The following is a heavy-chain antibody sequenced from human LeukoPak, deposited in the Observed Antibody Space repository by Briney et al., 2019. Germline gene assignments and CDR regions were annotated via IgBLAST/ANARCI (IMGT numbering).Heavy chain of an antibody. Sequence: PGGSLRLSCAASGFTFSSYAMSWVRQAPGKGLEWVSVIYSGGSTYYADSVKGRFTISRDNSKNTLYLQMNSLRAEDTAVYYCARDPYYYGSGTLPTEYFQHWGQGTLVTVSS. CDR1: GFTFSSYA. J-gene: IGHJ1*01. V-gene: IGHV3-66*02. D-gene: IGHD3-10*01. CDR3: ARDPYYYGSGTLPTEYFQH. CDR2: IYSGGST.